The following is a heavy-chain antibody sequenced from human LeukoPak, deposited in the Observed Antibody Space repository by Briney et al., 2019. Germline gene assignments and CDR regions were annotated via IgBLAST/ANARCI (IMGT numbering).Heavy chain of an antibody. CDR2: IKSKTDGGTT. V-gene: IGHV3-15*01. CDR3: TTDFPVILEYSSSWYDYFDY. J-gene: IGHJ4*02. CDR1: GFTFNNAW. Sequence: PGGSLRLSCAASGFTFNNAWMSWVRQAPGKGLEWVGRIKSKTDGGTTGYAAPVKGRFTISRDDSKNTLYLQMNSLKTEDTAVYYCTTDFPVILEYSSSWYDYFDYWGQGTLVTVSS. D-gene: IGHD6-13*01.